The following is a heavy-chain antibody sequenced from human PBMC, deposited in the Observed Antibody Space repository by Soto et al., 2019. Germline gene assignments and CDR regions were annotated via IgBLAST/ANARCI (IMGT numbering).Heavy chain of an antibody. CDR2: INTNGGST. J-gene: IGHJ1*01. CDR3: AKDPRVGSSAADSFQH. V-gene: IGHV3-23*01. CDR1: GFTLSIYA. Sequence: EVQLLESGGGLVQPGGSLRLSCAASGFTLSIYAMTWVRQAPGKGLEWVSSINTNGGSTFYADSVKGRFTISRDHSENTVYLQRNSLIVEYTAIYYGAKDPRVGSSAADSFQHWGQGTLVSFSP. D-gene: IGHD1-26*01.